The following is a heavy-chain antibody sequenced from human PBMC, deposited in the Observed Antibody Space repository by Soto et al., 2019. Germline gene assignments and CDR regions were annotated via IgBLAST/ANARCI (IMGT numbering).Heavy chain of an antibody. CDR1: GASISSNNYY. V-gene: IGHV4-30-4*08. CDR2: IYYSGST. D-gene: IGHD3-22*01. CDR3: ARESDSSGSPGGWFDP. J-gene: IGHJ5*02. Sequence: SETLSLTCTVSGASISSNNYYWGWIRQPPGKGLEWIGYIYYSGSTYYNPSLKSRVTISVDTSKNQFSLKLSSVTAADTAVYYCARESDSSGSPGGWFDPWGQGTLVTVSS.